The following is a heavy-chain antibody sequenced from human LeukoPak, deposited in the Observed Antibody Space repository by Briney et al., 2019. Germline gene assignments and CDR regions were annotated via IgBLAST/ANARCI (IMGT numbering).Heavy chain of an antibody. CDR1: GFTVSSNY. CDR3: ARVTYYDSSGYYYPDY. Sequence: GESLTLSCAVSGFTVSSNYRSWVRQAPGKGLEWVAVIYSGGNTYYADSVKGRFTISGDKSKNPLCLKLNSLTVEATAVDYCARVTYYDSSGYYYPDYWGQGTLVTVSS. CDR2: IYSGGNT. D-gene: IGHD3-22*01. V-gene: IGHV3-53*01. J-gene: IGHJ4*02.